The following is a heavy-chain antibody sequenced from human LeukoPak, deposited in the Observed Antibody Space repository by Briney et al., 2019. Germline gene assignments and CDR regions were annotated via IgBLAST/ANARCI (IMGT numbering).Heavy chain of an antibody. V-gene: IGHV4-34*01. CDR2: INHSGST. CDR3: ARGDLLTGYYSWFDP. CDR1: GGPFSGYY. J-gene: IGHJ5*02. Sequence: PSETLALTCAVYGGPFSGYYWSWIRQPPGKGLEWIGEINHSGSTNYNPSLKSRVTISVDTSKNQFSLKLSSVTGADTAVYYCARGDLLTGYYSWFDPGGQGTLVTASS. D-gene: IGHD3-9*01.